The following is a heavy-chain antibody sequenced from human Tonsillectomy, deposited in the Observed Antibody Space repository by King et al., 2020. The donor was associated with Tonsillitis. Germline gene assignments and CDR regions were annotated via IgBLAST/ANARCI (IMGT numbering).Heavy chain of an antibody. D-gene: IGHD5-12*01. J-gene: IGHJ4*02. CDR1: RGSISSYY. CDR2: ISYSGST. Sequence: VQLQESGPGLVKPSETLSLTCTVSRGSISSYYWSWIRQPPGKGLAWIGYISYSGSTNYNPSLQSRVTISVDTSKNQFSLNLRSVTAADTAVYYCARGYSANYGRFDYWGQGTLVTVSS. V-gene: IGHV4-59*08. CDR3: ARGYSANYGRFDY.